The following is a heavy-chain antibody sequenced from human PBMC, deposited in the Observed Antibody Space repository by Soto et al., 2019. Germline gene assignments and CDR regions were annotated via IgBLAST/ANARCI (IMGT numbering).Heavy chain of an antibody. CDR3: GSVRPSGYVLS. Sequence: PSETLSLTCTVSGGSVSSGPYYWSWIRQPPGRGLEWIGYIYNSRSTNYNPSLKSRVTISIDTSKNQFSLRLASVTAADTAFYYCGSVRPSGYVLSWGQGTLVTVSS. CDR1: GGSVSSGPYY. CDR2: IYNSRST. D-gene: IGHD6-25*01. J-gene: IGHJ5*02. V-gene: IGHV4-61*01.